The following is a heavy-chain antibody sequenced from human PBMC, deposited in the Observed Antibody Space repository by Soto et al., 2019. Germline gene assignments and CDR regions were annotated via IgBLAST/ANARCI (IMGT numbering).Heavy chain of an antibody. Sequence: SDTLSLTCADPGDSINNSYGSWIRQAPVKRMEWIGHIYYTGTTTYNPSLESRVTMSVDTSKNQFSLKLNSVDAADTAVYYCAKYRRTEAEGFTLDYWGRGTLVTVSS. J-gene: IGHJ4*02. D-gene: IGHD6-13*01. CDR2: IYYTGTT. CDR1: GDSINNSY. CDR3: AKYRRTEAEGFTLDY. V-gene: IGHV4-59*01.